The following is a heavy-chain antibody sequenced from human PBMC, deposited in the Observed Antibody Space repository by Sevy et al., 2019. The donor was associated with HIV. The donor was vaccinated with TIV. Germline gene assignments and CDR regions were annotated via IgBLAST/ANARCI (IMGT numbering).Heavy chain of an antibody. J-gene: IGHJ4*02. D-gene: IGHD3-22*01. CDR1: GYTLTTLS. V-gene: IGHV1-24*01. CDR2: FDPEDGET. CDR3: ATTKDYYESSGSPFDY. Sequence: ASVKVSCKVSGYTLTTLSMHWVRQAPGKGLEWMGSFDPEDGETIYAQKFQGRVTMTEDTSTDTAYMELCSLRSEDTAVYYCATTKDYYESSGSPFDYWGQGTLVTVSS.